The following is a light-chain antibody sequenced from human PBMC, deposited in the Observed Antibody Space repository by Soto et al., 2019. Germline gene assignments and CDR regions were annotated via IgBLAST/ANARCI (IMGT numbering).Light chain of an antibody. J-gene: IGKJ5*01. CDR2: GAS. V-gene: IGKV3-20*01. CDR3: QQYGTSIT. CDR1: QSFSSSY. Sequence: EIVLTQSPGTLSLSPGERATLSCRASQSFSSSYLAWYQQKPGQAPRLLIYGASSRATGIPDRFSGSGSGRDFTLSINRLEPEDFAVYYCQQYGTSITFGQGTRLEI.